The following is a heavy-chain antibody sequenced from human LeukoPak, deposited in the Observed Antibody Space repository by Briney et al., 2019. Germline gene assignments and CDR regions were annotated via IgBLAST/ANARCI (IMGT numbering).Heavy chain of an antibody. CDR2: ISGNGGST. D-gene: IGHD4-17*01. V-gene: IGHV3-23*01. Sequence: GGSLRLSCAASGFTFSSYAMSWVRQAPGKGLEWVSAISGNGGSTYYADSVKGRFTISRDNSKNTLYLQMSSLRAEDTAVYYCAKRGPSTVTYNYYFDYWGQGTLVTVSS. CDR1: GFTFSSYA. CDR3: AKRGPSTVTYNYYFDY. J-gene: IGHJ4*02.